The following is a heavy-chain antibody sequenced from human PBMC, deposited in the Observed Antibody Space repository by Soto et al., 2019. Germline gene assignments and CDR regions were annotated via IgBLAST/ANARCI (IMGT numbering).Heavy chain of an antibody. CDR3: ARQDDFWRGDSWFDT. V-gene: IGHV4-39*01. Sequence: LDLEESGPGLVKPSETLSLTCTVSGGSISSGSYYWGWIRQPPGKGPEWIGSLYYNGFTYYNPSLKSRLTISVGTSKNKFSLKLNSVTAADTAVYYCARQDDFWRGDSWFDTWCQGTLVTVAS. CDR2: LYYNGFT. J-gene: IGHJ5*02. CDR1: GGSISSGSYY. D-gene: IGHD3-3*01.